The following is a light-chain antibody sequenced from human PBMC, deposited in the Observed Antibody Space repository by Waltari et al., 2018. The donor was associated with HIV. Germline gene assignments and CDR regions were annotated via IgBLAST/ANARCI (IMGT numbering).Light chain of an antibody. V-gene: IGLV2-14*01. J-gene: IGLJ3*02. CDR3: SSYTSAATWV. CDR1: NRDIGCYDL. CDR2: EVR. Sequence: QSALTQPASVSGSRGQSVTISCTGSNRDIGCYDLVSWYPQQPGDAPKLINYEVRYRPAEVSDGYSGTKSINAAALTISGIQADDGADYYCSSYTSAATWVFGGWTKVTVL.